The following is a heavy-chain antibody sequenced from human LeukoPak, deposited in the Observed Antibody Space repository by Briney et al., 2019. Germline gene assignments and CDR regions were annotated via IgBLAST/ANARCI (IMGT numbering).Heavy chain of an antibody. V-gene: IGHV4-4*07. CDR1: GGSISSYY. CDR2: IYTSGST. Sequence: SETLSLTCTVSGGSISSYYWSWIRQPAGKGLEWIGRIYTSGSTNYNPSLKSRVTMSVDTSKNQFSLKLSSVTAADTAVYYCARAYCSSTSCYLYYMDVWGKGTTVTVSS. J-gene: IGHJ6*03. CDR3: ARAYCSSTSCYLYYMDV. D-gene: IGHD2-2*01.